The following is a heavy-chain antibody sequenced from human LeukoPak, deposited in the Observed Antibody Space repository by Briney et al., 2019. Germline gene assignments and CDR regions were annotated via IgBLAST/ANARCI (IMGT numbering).Heavy chain of an antibody. Sequence: GGSLRLSCAASGLAFSSYAMSWVCQTPREGLWWVSAISGSGGSTYYADSVKGRFTISRDNSKNTLYLQMNSLRAEDTAVYYCAKAFTGAVAGSRGLGYWGQGTLLTVSS. D-gene: IGHD6-19*01. J-gene: IGHJ4*02. CDR1: GLAFSSYA. CDR3: AKAFTGAVAGSRGLGY. CDR2: ISGSGGST. V-gene: IGHV3-23*01.